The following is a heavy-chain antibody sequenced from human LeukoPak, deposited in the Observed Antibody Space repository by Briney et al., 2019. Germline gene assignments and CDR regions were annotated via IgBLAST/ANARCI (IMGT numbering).Heavy chain of an antibody. CDR2: ISRRGGTT. V-gene: IGHV3-23*01. CDR1: GFTLSSYV. D-gene: IGHD2-2*01. CDR3: AKSPRACSTFDSPFDY. J-gene: IGHJ4*02. Sequence: PGGSLRLSRAASGFTLSSYVMSWVPQARGKGLEWVSAISRRGGTTYYADSMKRRPTISRDNSKNPLYLEMARLRAKDTAVYYCAKSPRACSTFDSPFDYWGQGTLVTVSS.